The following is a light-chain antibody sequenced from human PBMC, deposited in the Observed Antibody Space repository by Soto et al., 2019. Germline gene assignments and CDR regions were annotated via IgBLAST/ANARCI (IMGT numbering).Light chain of an antibody. CDR1: QSVTSSF. CDR3: QQYGSSPIT. J-gene: IGKJ5*01. CDR2: GTS. Sequence: EVLLTQSPCTLSLSPGDRVTLSCRASQSVTSSFLAWYQQKPGQAHRLLIYGTSSRATGIPDRFSGSGSGTDFTLTISRLEPEDFAVYYCQQYGSSPITFGQGTRLDIK. V-gene: IGKV3-20*01.